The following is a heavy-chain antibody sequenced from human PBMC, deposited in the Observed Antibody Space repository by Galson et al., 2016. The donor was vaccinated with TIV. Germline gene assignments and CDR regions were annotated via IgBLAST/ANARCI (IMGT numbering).Heavy chain of an antibody. CDR3: ARSGYTYGLIGLPSSYWYFDL. Sequence: SLRLSCAASGFTFSAYAMSWVRQAPGKGLEWVSVVSGSGYSTYYADSVKGRFTISRDNSRNTVYLQMNSLRAEDTAVYYCARSGYTYGLIGLPSSYWYFDLWGRGTLVTVSS. D-gene: IGHD5-12*01. J-gene: IGHJ2*01. CDR1: GFTFSAYA. CDR2: VSGSGYST. V-gene: IGHV3-23*01.